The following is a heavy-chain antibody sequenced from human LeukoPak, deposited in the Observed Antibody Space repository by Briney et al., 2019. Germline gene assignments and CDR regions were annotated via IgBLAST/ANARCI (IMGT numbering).Heavy chain of an antibody. D-gene: IGHD1-1*01. J-gene: IGHJ4*02. CDR3: ARVTDWNDLDY. CDR2: INHSGST. CDR1: GGPFSGYY. V-gene: IGHV4-34*01. Sequence: SETLSLTCAVYGGPFSGYYWSWIRQPPGKGLEWIGEINHSGSTNYNPSLKSRVTISVDTSKNQLSLQLTSVTAADTAVYYCARVTDWNDLDYWGPGTLVTVSS.